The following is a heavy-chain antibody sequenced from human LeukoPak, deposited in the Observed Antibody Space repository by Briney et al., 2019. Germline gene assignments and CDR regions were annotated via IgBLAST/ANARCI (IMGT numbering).Heavy chain of an antibody. CDR3: ARHGPTTVAKRVWFDP. D-gene: IGHD4-23*01. V-gene: IGHV4-30-4*08. CDR2: IYYSGST. CDR1: GVSISSGAYY. J-gene: IGHJ5*02. Sequence: SQTLSLTCTVSGVSISSGAYYWSWIRQLPGKGLEWIGYIYYSGSTNYNPSLKSRVTISVDTSKNQFSLKLSSVTAADTAVYYCARHGPTTVAKRVWFDPWGQGTLVTVSS.